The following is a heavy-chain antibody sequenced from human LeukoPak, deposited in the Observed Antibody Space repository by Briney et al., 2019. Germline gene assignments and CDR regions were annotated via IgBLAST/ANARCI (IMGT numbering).Heavy chain of an antibody. Sequence: PSETLSLTCAVYGGSFSGYYWSWIRQPPGKGLEWIGEINHSRSTNYNPSLKSRVTISVDTSKNQFSLKLSSVTAADTAVYYCARGRPLIVVVPAAILRRNWFDPWGQGTLVTVSS. CDR2: INHSRST. CDR3: ARGRPLIVVVPAAILRRNWFDP. D-gene: IGHD2-2*02. CDR1: GGSFSGYY. V-gene: IGHV4-34*01. J-gene: IGHJ5*02.